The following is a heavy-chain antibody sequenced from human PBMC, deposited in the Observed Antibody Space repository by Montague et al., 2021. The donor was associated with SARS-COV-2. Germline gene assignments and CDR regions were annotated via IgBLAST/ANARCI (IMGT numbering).Heavy chain of an antibody. Sequence: CAISGDSVSNKSVGWNWLTQSPSTGLEWLGRTYYRSKWYSDYAESFKXXLVITPDTTKNQVSLQLNSVIPDDPAVYCCASSGITLTGLDAFDIWGQGKMVTVSS. J-gene: IGHJ3*02. CDR1: GDSVSNKSVG. CDR3: ASSGITLTGLDAFDI. CDR2: TYYRSKWYS. V-gene: IGHV6-1*01. D-gene: IGHD3-9*01.